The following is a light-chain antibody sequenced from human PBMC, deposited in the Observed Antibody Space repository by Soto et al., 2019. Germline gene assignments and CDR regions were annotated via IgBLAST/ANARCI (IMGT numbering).Light chain of an antibody. CDR3: CSYTTSNTRQIV. J-gene: IGLJ1*01. CDR1: SSDVGGYNY. Sequence: QSALTQPASVSGSPGQSITISCTGTSSDVGGYNYGSWYQQHPGKAPKFMIYDVSNRPSGVSNRFSGSKSGNTASLTISGLQAEDEADYYGCSYTTSNTRQIVFGTGTKLTVL. V-gene: IGLV2-14*01. CDR2: DVS.